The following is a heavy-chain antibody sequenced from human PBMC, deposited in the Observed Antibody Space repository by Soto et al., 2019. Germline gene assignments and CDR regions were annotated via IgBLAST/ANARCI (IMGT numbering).Heavy chain of an antibody. CDR2: ISVGSGSI. J-gene: IGHJ3*02. CDR1: GFTFSSYA. V-gene: IGHV3-48*02. CDR3: VRDHRWAFDI. Sequence: EVQLVESGGGLVQPGGSLRVSCAASGFTFSSYAMNWVRQAPGKGLEWVSYISVGSGSIFYADSVKGRFTISRDDAKNSMYLQMNTLRDEDTAVYNCVRDHRWAFDIWGQGTMVTVSS. D-gene: IGHD2-15*01.